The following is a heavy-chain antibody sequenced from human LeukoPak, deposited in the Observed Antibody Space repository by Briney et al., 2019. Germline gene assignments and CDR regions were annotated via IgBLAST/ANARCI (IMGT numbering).Heavy chain of an antibody. CDR2: IRYDGSNK. CDR1: GFTFSSYG. J-gene: IGHJ4*02. D-gene: IGHD5-18*01. Sequence: PGGSLRLSCAASGFTFSSYGMHWVRQAPGKGLEWVAFIRYDGSNKYYADSVKGRFTISRDNSKNTLYLQMNSLRAEDTAVYYCAGESSRGYGYGDDYWGQGTPVTVSS. CDR3: AGESSRGYGYGDDY. V-gene: IGHV3-30*02.